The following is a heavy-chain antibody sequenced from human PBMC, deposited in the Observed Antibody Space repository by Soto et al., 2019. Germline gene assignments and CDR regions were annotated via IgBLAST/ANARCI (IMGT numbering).Heavy chain of an antibody. CDR3: ARGGHVVVVTAALDY. CDR2: VNPSGGHT. CDR1: GDTFTDYY. V-gene: IGHV1-46*01. D-gene: IGHD2-21*02. Sequence: QVQLVQSGAEVKKPGASVKVSCKASGDTFTDYYIHWVRQAPGQGLEWMGTVNPSGGHTTYAQHFPARMTMTSDTSPSTLYMELTSLTSEDTAVYYCARGGHVVVVTAALDYWGQGTLVTVSS. J-gene: IGHJ4*02.